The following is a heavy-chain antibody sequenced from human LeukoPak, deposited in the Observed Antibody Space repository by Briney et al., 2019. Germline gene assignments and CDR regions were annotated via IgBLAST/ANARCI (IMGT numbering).Heavy chain of an antibody. D-gene: IGHD3-3*01. CDR3: AKDWSGDYNWSDP. CDR2: ISSSGSTI. J-gene: IGHJ5*02. V-gene: IGHV3-11*04. Sequence: GGSLRLSCAASGFTFSDYYMSWIRQAPGKGLEWVSYISSSGSTIYYADSVKGRFIISRDDSKNILFLQMNSLRPEDTAVYYCAKDWSGDYNWSDPWGQGTLVTVSS. CDR1: GFTFSDYY.